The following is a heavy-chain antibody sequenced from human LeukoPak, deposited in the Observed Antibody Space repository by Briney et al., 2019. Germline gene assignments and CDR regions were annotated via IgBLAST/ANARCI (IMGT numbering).Heavy chain of an antibody. Sequence: GESLKISCKGSGYSFTSYWIGWVRQMPGKGLEWMGIIYPGDSDTRYSPSFQGQVTISADKSISTAYVQWSSLKASDTAMYYCARHQGADYYYYYYMDVWGKGTTVTVSS. D-gene: IGHD4/OR15-4a*01. J-gene: IGHJ6*03. CDR2: IYPGDSDT. V-gene: IGHV5-51*01. CDR3: ARHQGADYYYYYYMDV. CDR1: GYSFTSYW.